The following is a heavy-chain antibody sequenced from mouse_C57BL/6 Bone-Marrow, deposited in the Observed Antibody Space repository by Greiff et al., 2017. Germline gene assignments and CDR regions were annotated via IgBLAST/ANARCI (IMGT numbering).Heavy chain of an antibody. CDR1: GFTFSSYA. D-gene: IGHD1-1*01. V-gene: IGHV5-4*01. Sequence: EVQLVESGGGLVKPGGSLKLSCAASGFTFSSYAMSWVRQTPEKRLEWVATISDGGSYTYYPDNVKGRFTISRDNAKNNLYLQMSHLKSEDTAMYYCAREDITTVVARWGQGPSVTVSS. CDR2: ISDGGSYT. J-gene: IGHJ4*01. CDR3: AREDITTVVAR.